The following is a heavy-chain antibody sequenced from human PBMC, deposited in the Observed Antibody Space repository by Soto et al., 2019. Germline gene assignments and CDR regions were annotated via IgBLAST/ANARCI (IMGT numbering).Heavy chain of an antibody. D-gene: IGHD6-13*01. CDR3: AKDIAAAGTFYLDY. Sequence: GGSLRLSCAASGFTFDDYAMHWVRQAPGKGLEWVSGISWNSGSIGYADSVKGRFTISRDNAKNSLYLQMNSLRAEDTALYYCAKDIAAAGTFYLDYWGQGTLVTVSS. CDR2: ISWNSGSI. J-gene: IGHJ4*02. CDR1: GFTFDDYA. V-gene: IGHV3-9*01.